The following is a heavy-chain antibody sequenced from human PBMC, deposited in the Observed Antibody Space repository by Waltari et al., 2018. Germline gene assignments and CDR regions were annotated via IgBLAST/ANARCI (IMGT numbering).Heavy chain of an antibody. J-gene: IGHJ3*01. D-gene: IGHD5-12*01. CDR2: ISYNGAT. V-gene: IGHV4-39*01. CDR1: GGSIPTNTPY. Sequence: QLQLQESGPGLVTPSETLALPCSVSGGSIPTNTPYWGWIRQPPGQGLGWIGTISYNGATYSSPSLRGRLTLSRDTTMNQLSLKLGSVTAADTAVYYCATYIGASVGTAAFDVWGQGTMVTVSS. CDR3: ATYIGASVGTAAFDV.